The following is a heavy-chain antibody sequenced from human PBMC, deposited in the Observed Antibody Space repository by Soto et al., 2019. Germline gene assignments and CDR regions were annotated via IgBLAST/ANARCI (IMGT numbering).Heavy chain of an antibody. V-gene: IGHV3-23*03. CDR1: GFSFRDYS. CDR2: IDLSGTMT. J-gene: IGHJ4*02. CDR3: TKDRVPDGIYSFDF. Sequence: GALRLSCAASGFSFRDYSMNWVRQAPGKGLEWVAFIDLSGTMTDYRDSVKGRFIVSKDKSMKTVYLQMNSLRVEDTAIYYCTKDRVPDGIYSFDFWGQGALVTVSS. D-gene: IGHD2-15*01.